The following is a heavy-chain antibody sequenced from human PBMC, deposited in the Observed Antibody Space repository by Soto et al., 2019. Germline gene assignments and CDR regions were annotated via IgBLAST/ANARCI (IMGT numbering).Heavy chain of an antibody. J-gene: IGHJ6*02. CDR1: GGTFSSYA. CDR2: IIPIFGTA. Sequence: SVKVSCKASGGTFSSYAISWVRQAPGQGLEWMGGIIPIFGTANYAQKFQGRVTITADESTSTAYMELSSLRSEDTAVYYCARDPSLSDHDILTVMDVWGQGTTVTVSS. D-gene: IGHD3-9*01. V-gene: IGHV1-69*13. CDR3: ARDPSLSDHDILTVMDV.